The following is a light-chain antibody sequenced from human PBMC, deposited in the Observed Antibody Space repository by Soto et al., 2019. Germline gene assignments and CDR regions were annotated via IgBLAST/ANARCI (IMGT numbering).Light chain of an antibody. J-gene: IGLJ3*02. Sequence: QSALTQPASVSGSPGQSITISCTGTSSDVGGFKYVSWYQQHPGKAPKLMIYEVTTRPSGVSNRFSGSKSGNTASLTISGLQAEDEADYYCSSYTSSTTLGVFGGGTKVTVL. V-gene: IGLV2-14*01. CDR3: SSYTSSTTLGV. CDR2: EVT. CDR1: SSDVGGFKY.